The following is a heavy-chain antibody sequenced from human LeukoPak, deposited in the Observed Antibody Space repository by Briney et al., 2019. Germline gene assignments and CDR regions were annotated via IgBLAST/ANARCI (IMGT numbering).Heavy chain of an antibody. V-gene: IGHV5-51*01. CDR1: GYSFTSYW. D-gene: IGHD3-22*01. J-gene: IGHJ4*02. CDR3: ARSPFVSGYSAFDY. CDR2: MNPSDSDT. Sequence: GESLKISCKGSGYSFTSYWIGWVLQMPGKGLEWMAIMNPSDSDTRYSPSFQGQVSISADKSISTAYLQWSSLKASDTAMYYCARSPFVSGYSAFDYWGQGTLVTVSS.